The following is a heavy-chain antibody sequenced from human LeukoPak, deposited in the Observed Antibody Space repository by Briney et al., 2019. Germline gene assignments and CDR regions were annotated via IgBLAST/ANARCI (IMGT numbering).Heavy chain of an antibody. CDR1: GCTFSSYA. V-gene: IGHV3-23*01. CDR2: ISTSGGST. Sequence: GGSLRLSCAASGCTFSSYAMSWVRQAPGKGLEWVSGISTSGGSTYYADSVKGRFTISRDNSKNTLYLQMNSLRAEDTAVYYCATRRGGALDIWGQGTMVTVSS. D-gene: IGHD3-10*01. CDR3: ATRRGGALDI. J-gene: IGHJ3*02.